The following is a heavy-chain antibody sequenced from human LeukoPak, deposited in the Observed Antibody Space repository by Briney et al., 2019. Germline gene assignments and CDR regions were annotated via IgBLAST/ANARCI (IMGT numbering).Heavy chain of an antibody. Sequence: ASVKVSCKASGYTFTGYYMHWVRQAPGQGLEWMGWINPNSGGTNYAQKFQGRVTMTRDTSISTAYMELSRLRSDDTAVYYCARDRAVGATVLDYWGQGTLVTVSS. CDR1: GYTFTGYY. CDR3: ARDRAVGATVLDY. D-gene: IGHD1-26*01. J-gene: IGHJ4*02. V-gene: IGHV1-2*02. CDR2: INPNSGGT.